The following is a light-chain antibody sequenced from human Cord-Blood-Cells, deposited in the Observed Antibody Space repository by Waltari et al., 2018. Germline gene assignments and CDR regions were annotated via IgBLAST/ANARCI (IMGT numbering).Light chain of an antibody. J-gene: IGKJ4*01. CDR1: QGVSSN. CDR2: GAS. Sequence: EIVMTQSPATLSVSPGERATLSCRASQGVSSNLAWYQQKPGQAPRLLIYGASTRATGIPARVSGSGSGTEFTLTISSLQSEDFAVYYCQQYNNWPPLTFGGGTKVEIK. V-gene: IGKV3-15*01. CDR3: QQYNNWPPLT.